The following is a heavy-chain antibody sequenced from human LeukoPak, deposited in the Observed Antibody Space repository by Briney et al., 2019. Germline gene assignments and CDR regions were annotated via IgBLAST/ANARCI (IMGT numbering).Heavy chain of an antibody. Sequence: PGESLKISCKGSGYSFTSYWIGWVRQMPGKGLEWMGIIYPGDSDTRYSPSFQGQVTISADKSISTAYLQWSSLKASDTAMYYCARPSYYDILTGYYSDASDIWGQGTMVTVSS. D-gene: IGHD3-9*01. CDR1: GYSFTSYW. J-gene: IGHJ3*02. CDR2: IYPGDSDT. CDR3: ARPSYYDILTGYYSDASDI. V-gene: IGHV5-51*01.